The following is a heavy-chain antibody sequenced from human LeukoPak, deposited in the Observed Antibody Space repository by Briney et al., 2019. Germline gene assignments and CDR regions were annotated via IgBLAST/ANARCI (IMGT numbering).Heavy chain of an antibody. Sequence: SETLSLTCTVSGGSISSGGYYWSWIRQPPGKGLEWIGYIYHSGSTYYNPSLKSRVTISVDRSKNQFSLKLSSVTAADTAVYYCAREGGYDLNWLTPGAREPWSPSPQ. CDR2: IYHSGST. CDR3: AREGGYDLNWLTP. D-gene: IGHD5-12*01. V-gene: IGHV4-30-2*01. CDR1: GGSISSGGYY. J-gene: IGHJ5*02.